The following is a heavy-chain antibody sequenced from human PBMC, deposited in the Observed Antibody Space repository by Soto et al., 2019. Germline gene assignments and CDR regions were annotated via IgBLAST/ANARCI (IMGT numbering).Heavy chain of an antibody. Sequence: GESLRLSCAASGFTFSSYWMHWVRQAPGKGLVWVSRINSDGSSTSYADSVKGRFTISRDNAKNTLYLQMNSLRAEDTAVYYCARARSGIAARSGDYWGQGTLVTVSS. D-gene: IGHD6-6*01. V-gene: IGHV3-74*01. J-gene: IGHJ4*02. CDR1: GFTFSSYW. CDR2: INSDGSST. CDR3: ARARSGIAARSGDY.